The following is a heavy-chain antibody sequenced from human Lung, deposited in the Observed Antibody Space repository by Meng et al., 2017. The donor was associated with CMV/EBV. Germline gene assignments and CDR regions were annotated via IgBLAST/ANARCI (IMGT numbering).Heavy chain of an antibody. Sequence: GEXXTISCAASGFTFSSYWMSWVRQAPGKGLEWVANIKEDGSAKYYADSVKGRFTISRDNAKKSLYLQMNSLRAEDTAVYYCARWKPRIDYWGQGTLVTVSS. D-gene: IGHD1-1*01. J-gene: IGHJ4*02. CDR3: ARWKPRIDY. CDR1: GFTFSSYW. CDR2: IKEDGSAK. V-gene: IGHV3-7*01.